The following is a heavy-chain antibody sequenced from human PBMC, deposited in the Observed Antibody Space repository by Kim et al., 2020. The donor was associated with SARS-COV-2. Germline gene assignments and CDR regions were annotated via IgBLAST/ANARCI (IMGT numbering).Heavy chain of an antibody. V-gene: IGHV1-3*01. D-gene: IGHD3-10*01. CDR3: ARGPGYGSGSYAPPNDY. Sequence: ASVKVSCKASGYTFTSYAKHWVRQAPGQRLEWMGWINAGNGNTKYSQKFQGRVTITRDTSASTAYMELSSLRSEDTAVYYCARGPGYGSGSYAPPNDYWGQGTLVTVSS. J-gene: IGHJ4*02. CDR1: GYTFTSYA. CDR2: INAGNGNT.